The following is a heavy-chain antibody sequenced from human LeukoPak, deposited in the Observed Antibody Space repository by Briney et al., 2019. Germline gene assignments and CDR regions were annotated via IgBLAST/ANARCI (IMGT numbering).Heavy chain of an antibody. CDR2: INHSGGST. Sequence: ASVKVSCKASGYTFTSYYMHWVRQAPGQGLEWMGIINHSGGSTSYAQKFQGRVTMTRDTSTSTVYMELSSLRSEDTAVYYCAREVRGVVLFDYWGQGTLVTVSS. V-gene: IGHV1-46*01. CDR3: AREVRGVVLFDY. J-gene: IGHJ4*02. D-gene: IGHD3-10*01. CDR1: GYTFTSYY.